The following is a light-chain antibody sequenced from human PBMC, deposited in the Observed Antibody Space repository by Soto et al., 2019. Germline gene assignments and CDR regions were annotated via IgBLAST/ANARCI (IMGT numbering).Light chain of an antibody. CDR3: TSYTTTGIYV. Sequence: QSALTQPASVSGSPGQSITISCTGASSDLGDYNYVSWYQQHPGKAPKLMIYDVSSRPAGVSDRFSGSKSGNTAYLTISGLQAEHEADYYCTSYTTTGIYVFATGTKLTVL. J-gene: IGLJ1*01. CDR1: SSDLGDYNY. V-gene: IGLV2-14*03. CDR2: DVS.